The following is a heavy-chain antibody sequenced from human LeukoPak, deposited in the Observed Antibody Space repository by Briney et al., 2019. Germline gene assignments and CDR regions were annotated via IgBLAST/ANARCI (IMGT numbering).Heavy chain of an antibody. V-gene: IGHV1-69*06. D-gene: IGHD3-9*01. CDR2: IIPIFGTT. J-gene: IGHJ4*02. CDR3: ARGLDGLRYFDWLLPN. CDR1: GGTFSSYS. Sequence: SVKVSCKASGGTFSSYSISWVRQAPGQGLEWMGGIIPIFGTTNYAQTFQGRVTITADKSTSTAYMELSSLRSEDTAVYYCARGLDGLRYFDWLLPNWGQGTLVTVSS.